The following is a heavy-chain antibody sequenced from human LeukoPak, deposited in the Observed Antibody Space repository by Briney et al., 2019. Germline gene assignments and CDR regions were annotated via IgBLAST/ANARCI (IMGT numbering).Heavy chain of an antibody. Sequence: SETLSLTCTVSGGSISSSNYYWGWIRQPPGKGLEWIGSIYYSGSTYYNPSLKSRVTISVDTSKNQFSLKLTSVTAADTAVYYCARQSGDSSSYYYVKAFDYWGQGTLVTVSS. J-gene: IGHJ4*02. CDR1: GGSISSSNYY. CDR3: ARQSGDSSSYYYVKAFDY. V-gene: IGHV4-39*07. CDR2: IYYSGST. D-gene: IGHD3-22*01.